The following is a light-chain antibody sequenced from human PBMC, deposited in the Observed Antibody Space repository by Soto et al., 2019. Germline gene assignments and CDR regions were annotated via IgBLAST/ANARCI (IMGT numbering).Light chain of an antibody. CDR2: GAS. J-gene: IGKJ4*01. Sequence: EIVLTQSPGTLSLSPGERATLSCRASQSITNNYLAWYQQKPGRAHRLLIYGASSRATGIPDRFSGNGSGTDFTLTISRLEPEDFAMYYCQQYGYLVTFGGGTKVDIK. CDR1: QSITNNY. CDR3: QQYGYLVT. V-gene: IGKV3-20*01.